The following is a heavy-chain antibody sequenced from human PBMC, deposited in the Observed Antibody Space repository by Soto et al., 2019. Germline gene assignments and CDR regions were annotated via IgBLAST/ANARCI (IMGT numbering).Heavy chain of an antibody. CDR1: GYPFSDNQ. Sequence: QVQLVQSGSEVKKPGASVKVSCKASGYPFSDNQIHWLRRAPGQGLERMGRINPKSDDTNYAQKFQGRVTMTRETSIDTAYLELTGLTSDDTATYYCARKHSLDYIRWGLDPWGQGTLVTVSS. CDR2: INPKSDDT. CDR3: ARKHSLDYIRWGLDP. V-gene: IGHV1-2*02. J-gene: IGHJ5*02. D-gene: IGHD4-4*01.